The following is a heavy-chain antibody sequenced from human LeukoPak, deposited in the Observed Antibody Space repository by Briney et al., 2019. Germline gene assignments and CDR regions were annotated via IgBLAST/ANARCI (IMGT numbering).Heavy chain of an antibody. CDR1: GGTFSSNA. Sequence: GASVKVSCKASGGTFSSNAISWVRQAPGQGLEWMGGIIPIFGTANYAQKFRGRVTITADKSTSTAYMELSSLRSEDTAVYYCASATYDILTGSIGGYYYYGMDVWGKGTTVTVSS. CDR2: IIPIFGTA. CDR3: ASATYDILTGSIGGYYYYGMDV. D-gene: IGHD3-9*01. V-gene: IGHV1-69*06. J-gene: IGHJ6*04.